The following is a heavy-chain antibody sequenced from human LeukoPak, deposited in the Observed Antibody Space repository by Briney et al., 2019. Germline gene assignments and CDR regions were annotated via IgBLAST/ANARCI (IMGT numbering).Heavy chain of an antibody. CDR3: ARGRFLEWLLSMGDAFDI. CDR1: VYTSTVYY. V-gene: IGHV1-2*02. J-gene: IGHJ3*02. D-gene: IGHD3-3*01. Sequence: ASVKLSSTASVYTSTVYYMHWVRHAPGQGHEWMGWINPNSGSTNYAQKFQGRVTMTRDKSISTAYMELSRLRSDDTAVYYCARGRFLEWLLSMGDAFDIWGQGTMVTVSS. CDR2: INPNSGST.